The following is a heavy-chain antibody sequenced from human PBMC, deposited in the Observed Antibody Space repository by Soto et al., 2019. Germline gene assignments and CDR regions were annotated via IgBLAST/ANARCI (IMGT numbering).Heavy chain of an antibody. D-gene: IGHD6-19*01. CDR1: GFTFSNYG. CDR2: IWYDGSNE. Sequence: VQLVESGGGLVQPGGSLRLSCAASGFTFSNYGMHWVRQAPGKGLEWVAVIWYDGSNEYYADSVKGRFTISRDNSKNTLYLQMNSLRAEDTAVYYCARDDIPGRAVAIYGMDIWGQGTTVTVSS. V-gene: IGHV3-33*01. CDR3: ARDDIPGRAVAIYGMDI. J-gene: IGHJ6*02.